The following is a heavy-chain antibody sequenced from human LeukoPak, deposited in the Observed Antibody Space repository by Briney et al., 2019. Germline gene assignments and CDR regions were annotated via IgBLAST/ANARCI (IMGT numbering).Heavy chain of an antibody. CDR1: GFAVTGNH. Sequence: GGSLRLSCAASGFAVTGNHMTWVRQAPGKGLEWVSVISGTGTTYYADSVKGRLAISRDNSKNAVYLQMNSLTTEDTGVYYCAGFGGYSFWGQGTLVTVSS. D-gene: IGHD4-23*01. J-gene: IGHJ4*02. CDR3: AGFGGYSF. CDR2: ISGTGTT. V-gene: IGHV3-66*01.